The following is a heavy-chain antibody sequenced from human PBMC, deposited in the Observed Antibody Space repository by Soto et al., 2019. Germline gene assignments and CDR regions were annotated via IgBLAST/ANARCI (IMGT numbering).Heavy chain of an antibody. Sequence: GGSLRLSCASSGFTFINYWMHWVRQAPGKGLVWVSRINRDGSTTTYADSVRGRFTTSRGNAKNTLYLQMNSLRDEDTAVYYCTMDLTGRQDYWGQGALVTVSS. CDR1: GFTFINYW. V-gene: IGHV3-74*01. D-gene: IGHD1-20*01. J-gene: IGHJ4*01. CDR2: INRDGSTT. CDR3: TMDLTGRQDY.